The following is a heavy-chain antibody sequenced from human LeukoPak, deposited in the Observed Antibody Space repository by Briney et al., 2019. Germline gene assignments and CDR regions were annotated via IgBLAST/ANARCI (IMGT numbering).Heavy chain of an antibody. CDR3: ARGDRYYDSSGYYYPGGSFDY. J-gene: IGHJ4*02. CDR1: GFTFSSYE. V-gene: IGHV3-48*03. D-gene: IGHD3-22*01. CDR2: ISSSGSTI. Sequence: PGGSLRLSCAASGFTFSSYEMNWVRQAPGKGLEWVSYISSSGSTIYYADSVKGRFTISRDNAKNSLYLQMNSLRAEDTAVYYCARGDRYYDSSGYYYPGGSFDYWGQGTLVTVSS.